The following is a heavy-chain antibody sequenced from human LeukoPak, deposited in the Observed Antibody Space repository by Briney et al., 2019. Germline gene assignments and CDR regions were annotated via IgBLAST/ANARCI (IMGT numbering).Heavy chain of an antibody. D-gene: IGHD6-13*01. CDR3: ARAGTSSSWAYYFDS. CDR2: ISYDGRNK. CDR1: GFTFNTDF. Sequence: GGSLRLSCAASGFTFNTDFMHWVRQAAGKGLEWLAVISYDGRNKFYVDSVKGRFTISRDNSKNMLFLQMNSLRPEDSALYYCARAGTSSSWAYYFDSWGQGTLVTVSS. V-gene: IGHV3-30*04. J-gene: IGHJ4*02.